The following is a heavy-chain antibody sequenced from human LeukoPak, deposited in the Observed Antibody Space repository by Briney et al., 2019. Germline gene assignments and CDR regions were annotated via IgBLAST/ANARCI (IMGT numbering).Heavy chain of an antibody. D-gene: IGHD6-6*01. CDR1: GYTFTSYD. CDR2: MNPNSGNT. CDR3: ARGVAARPFFVKRLYYFDY. Sequence: ASVKVSCKASGYTFTSYDINWVRQATGQGLEWMGWMNPNSGNTGYAQKFQGRVTMTRNTSISTAYMELSSLRSEDTAVYYCARGVAARPFFVKRLYYFDYWDQGTLVTVSS. J-gene: IGHJ4*02. V-gene: IGHV1-8*01.